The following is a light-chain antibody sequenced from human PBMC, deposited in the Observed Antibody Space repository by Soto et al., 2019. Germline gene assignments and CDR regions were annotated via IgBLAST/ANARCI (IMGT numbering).Light chain of an antibody. CDR1: QSVSSNY. CDR2: GAS. CDR3: QHYGRSAYT. V-gene: IGKV3-20*01. Sequence: EIVLTQSPGTLSLSPGERATLSCRASQSVSSNYLAWYQQKPGQAPRLLIYGASSRATGIPDRFSGSGSGTDFTLTISRLEPEDFAVYYCQHYGRSAYTFGQGTTLENK. J-gene: IGKJ2*01.